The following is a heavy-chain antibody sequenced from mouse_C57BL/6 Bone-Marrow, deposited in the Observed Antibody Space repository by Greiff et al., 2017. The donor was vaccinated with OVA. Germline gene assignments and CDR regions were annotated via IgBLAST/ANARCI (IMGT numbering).Heavy chain of an antibody. CDR2: IHPNSGST. CDR1: GYTFTSYW. CDR3: ARPYGSGYWYFDV. D-gene: IGHD1-1*01. J-gene: IGHJ1*03. Sequence: VQLQQPGAELVKPGASVKLSCKASGYTFTSYWMHWVKQRPGQGLEWIGMIHPNSGSTNYNEKFKSKATLTVDKSSSTAYMQLSSLTSEDSAVYDSARPYGSGYWYFDVWGTGTTVTVSS. V-gene: IGHV1-64*01.